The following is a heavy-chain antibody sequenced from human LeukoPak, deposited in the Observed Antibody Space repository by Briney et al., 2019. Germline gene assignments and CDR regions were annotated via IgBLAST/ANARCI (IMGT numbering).Heavy chain of an antibody. CDR2: ISYDGSNK. D-gene: IGHD4-17*01. CDR3: ARYDDYGDYGPLHYGMDV. Sequence: PGGSLRLSCAASGFTFSSYAMHWVRQAPGKGLEWVAVISYDGSNKYYADSVKGRFTISRDNSKNTLYLQMNSLRAEDTAVYYCARYDDYGDYGPLHYGMDVWGQGTTVTVS. J-gene: IGHJ6*02. V-gene: IGHV3-30*04. CDR1: GFTFSSYA.